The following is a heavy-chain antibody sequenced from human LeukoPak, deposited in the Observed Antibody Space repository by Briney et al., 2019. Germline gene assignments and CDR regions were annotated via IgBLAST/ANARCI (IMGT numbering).Heavy chain of an antibody. D-gene: IGHD3-3*01. V-gene: IGHV3-66*02. J-gene: IGHJ6*04. Sequence: GGSLRLSCAASGFTVSSNYMSWVRQAPGKGLEWVSVIYSGGSTYYADSVKGRFTISRDNSKNTLYLQMNSRRAEDTAVYYCARDSTIFGVVVALDVWGKGTTVTVSS. CDR3: ARDSTIFGVVVALDV. CDR2: IYSGGST. CDR1: GFTVSSNY.